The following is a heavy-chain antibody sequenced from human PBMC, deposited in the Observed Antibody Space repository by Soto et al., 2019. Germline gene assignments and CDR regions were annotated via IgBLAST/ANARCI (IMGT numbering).Heavy chain of an antibody. Sequence: TSETLSLTCTVSSGSISSADYYWSWIRQPPGKGLEWIGYIYHSGSTYYNPSLKSRVTISVDTSKNQFSLKLSSVTAADTAVYYCARERARGGSWYLYYYYYGMDVWGQGTTVTVSS. J-gene: IGHJ6*02. D-gene: IGHD6-13*01. CDR1: SGSISSADYY. CDR2: IYHSGST. CDR3: ARERARGGSWYLYYYYYGMDV. V-gene: IGHV4-30-2*01.